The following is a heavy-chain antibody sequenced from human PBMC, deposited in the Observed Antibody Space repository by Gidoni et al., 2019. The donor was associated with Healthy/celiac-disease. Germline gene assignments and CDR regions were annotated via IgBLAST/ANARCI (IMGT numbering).Heavy chain of an antibody. CDR1: GYSFTSYW. V-gene: IGHV5-51*01. CDR2: IYPGDSDT. J-gene: IGHJ6*02. D-gene: IGHD6-13*01. CDR3: ARHKGLGSGIALIFGMDV. Sequence: EVQLVQSGAEVKKPGESLKISCKGSGYSFTSYWIGWVRQMPGKGLDWMGIIYPGDSDTRYSPSFQGQVTISADKSISTAYLQWSSLKASDTAMYYCARHKGLGSGIALIFGMDVWGQGTTVTVSS.